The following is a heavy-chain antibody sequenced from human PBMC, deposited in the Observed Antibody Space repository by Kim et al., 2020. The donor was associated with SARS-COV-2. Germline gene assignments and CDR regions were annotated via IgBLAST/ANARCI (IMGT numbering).Heavy chain of an antibody. D-gene: IGHD1-1*01. J-gene: IGHJ4*02. CDR2: GTT. V-gene: IGHV4-34*01. CDR3: ARGRYNFDY. Sequence: GTTNYTPTLNSRVTSSVVTSKNQFSLRLSSVTAADTAVYYCARGRYNFDYWGQGTLVTVSS.